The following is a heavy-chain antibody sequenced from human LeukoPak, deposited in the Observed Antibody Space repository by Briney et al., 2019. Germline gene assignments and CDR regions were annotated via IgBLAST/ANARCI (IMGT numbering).Heavy chain of an antibody. CDR3: ARDVGGGLDY. D-gene: IGHD3-10*01. Sequence: GGSLRLSCAASGFTFSTYWMAWVRQAPGKGLEWVANIKGDESAKHQADSVKGRFTISRDNAQNSVYLQMSSLRGEDTAVYYCARDVGGGLDYWGQGTLVTVSS. J-gene: IGHJ4*02. CDR2: IKGDESAK. V-gene: IGHV3-7*01. CDR1: GFTFSTYW.